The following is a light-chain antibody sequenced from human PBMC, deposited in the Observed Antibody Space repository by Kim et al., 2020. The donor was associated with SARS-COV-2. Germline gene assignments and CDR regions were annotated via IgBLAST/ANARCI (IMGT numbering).Light chain of an antibody. J-gene: IGLJ2*01. CDR2: GKN. CDR1: SLRSYY. Sequence: SSELTQDPAVSVALGQTVRITCQGDSLRSYYASWYQQKPGQAPVLVIYGKNNRPSGIPDRFSGSSSGNTASLTITVAQAEDEADYYCKSRDSSGKVVFGGGTQLTVL. CDR3: KSRDSSGKVV. V-gene: IGLV3-19*01.